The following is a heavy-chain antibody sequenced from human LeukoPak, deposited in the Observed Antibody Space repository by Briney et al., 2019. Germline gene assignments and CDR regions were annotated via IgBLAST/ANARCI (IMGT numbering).Heavy chain of an antibody. CDR1: GYTFTSYD. CDR2: MNPNSGNT. D-gene: IGHD1-14*01. Sequence: ASVKVSFKASGYTFTSYDINWVRQATGQGLEWMGWMNPNSGNTDYAQKFQGRVTMTRNTSISTAYMELSSLRSEDTAVYYCARTHRDQPHLDYWGQGTLVTVSS. J-gene: IGHJ4*02. CDR3: ARTHRDQPHLDY. V-gene: IGHV1-8*01.